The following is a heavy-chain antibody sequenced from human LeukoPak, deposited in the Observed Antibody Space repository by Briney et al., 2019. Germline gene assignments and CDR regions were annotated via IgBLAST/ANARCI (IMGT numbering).Heavy chain of an antibody. CDR3: AKAQGYYDY. V-gene: IGHV3-23*01. CDR1: GFTFTSNA. Sequence: PGGSLRLSCAASGFTFTSNAMNWVRQAPGKGVEWVSAISANGGTIFYADSVKGRFTISRDNSKNTLYLHMNSLRAEDTAVYYCAKAQGYYDYWGQGTLVTVSS. J-gene: IGHJ4*02. CDR2: ISANGGTI.